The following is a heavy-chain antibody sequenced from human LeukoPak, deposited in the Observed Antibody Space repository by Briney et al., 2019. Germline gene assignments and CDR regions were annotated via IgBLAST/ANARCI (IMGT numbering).Heavy chain of an antibody. CDR1: GGSISSYY. CDR3: ARAIVDNWFDP. D-gene: IGHD3-16*02. CDR2: IYYSGST. V-gene: IGHV4-59*01. J-gene: IGHJ5*02. Sequence: SETLSLTCTVSGGSISSYYWSWIRQPPGKGLEWIGYIYYSGSTNYNPSLKSRVTISVDTSKNQFSLKLSSVTAADTAVCYCARAIVDNWFDPWGQGTLVTVSS.